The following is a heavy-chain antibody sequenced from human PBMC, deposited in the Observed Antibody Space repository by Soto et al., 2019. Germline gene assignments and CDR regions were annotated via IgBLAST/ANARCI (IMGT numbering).Heavy chain of an antibody. CDR1: GFTFSSYW. V-gene: IGHV3-7*01. CDR3: ARVHNLVVVKAYNWFDP. J-gene: IGHJ5*02. Sequence: EVQLVESGGGLVQPGGSLRLSCAASGFTFSSYWMSWVRQAPGKGLEWVANIKQDGSEKYYVDSVKGRFTISRDNAKNSLYLQMNSLRAEDTAVYYCARVHNLVVVKAYNWFDPWGQGTLVTVSS. CDR2: IKQDGSEK. D-gene: IGHD2-15*01.